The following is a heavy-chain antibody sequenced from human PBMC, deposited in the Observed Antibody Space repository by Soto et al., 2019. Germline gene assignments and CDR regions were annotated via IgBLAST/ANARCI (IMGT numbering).Heavy chain of an antibody. J-gene: IGHJ6*02. CDR3: ARGAWDSSGLDV. V-gene: IGHV3-30-3*01. CDR1: GFAFSSYA. CDR2: ISYDGSNK. D-gene: IGHD3-22*01. Sequence: PGGSLRLSCAASGFAFSSYAMHWVRQAPGKGLEWVAVISYDGSNKYYADSVKGRFTISRDNSKNTLYLQMNSLRAEDTAVYYCARGAWDSSGLDVWGQGTTVTVPS.